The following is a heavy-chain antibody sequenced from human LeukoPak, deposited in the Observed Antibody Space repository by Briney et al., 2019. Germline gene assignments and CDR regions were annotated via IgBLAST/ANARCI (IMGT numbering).Heavy chain of an antibody. Sequence: GGSLRLSCAAAGFTLSNYAMTWVRQAPGRGLEWVSSISGSGGSTYYADSVKGRFTISRDNSKNTLYLQMYNLRAEDTAVYYCAKDTLYYDFWSGYHDYWGQGTLVTVSS. CDR1: GFTLSNYA. J-gene: IGHJ4*02. CDR3: AKDTLYYDFWSGYHDY. D-gene: IGHD3-3*01. V-gene: IGHV3-23*01. CDR2: ISGSGGST.